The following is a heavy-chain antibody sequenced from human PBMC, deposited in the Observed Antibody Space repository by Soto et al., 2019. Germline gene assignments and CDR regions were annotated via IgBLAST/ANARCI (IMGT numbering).Heavy chain of an antibody. D-gene: IGHD4-4*01. V-gene: IGHV4-61*08. CDR2: IYYSGST. CDR3: ARHSNRNYGLYYFDY. CDR1: GGSISSGGYY. J-gene: IGHJ4*02. Sequence: SETLSLTCTVSGGSISSGGYYWSWIRQHPGKGLEWIGYIYYSGSTKYKPSLKSRVTISVDTSKNQFSLKVSSATAADTAVYHCARHSNRNYGLYYFDYWGLGALVTVSS.